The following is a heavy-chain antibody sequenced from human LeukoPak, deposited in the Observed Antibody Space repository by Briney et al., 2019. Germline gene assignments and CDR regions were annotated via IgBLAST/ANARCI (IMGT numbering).Heavy chain of an antibody. CDR1: GFTFSSYE. CDR3: ARGHFGVVIPVDY. J-gene: IGHJ4*02. Sequence: GGSLRLSCAASGFTFSSYEMNWVRQAPGQGLEWVSYISSSGSTIYYADSVKGRFTISRDNSKNTLYLQMNSLRAEDTAVYYCARGHFGVVIPVDYWGQGTLVTVSS. D-gene: IGHD3-3*01. CDR2: ISSSGSTI. V-gene: IGHV3-48*03.